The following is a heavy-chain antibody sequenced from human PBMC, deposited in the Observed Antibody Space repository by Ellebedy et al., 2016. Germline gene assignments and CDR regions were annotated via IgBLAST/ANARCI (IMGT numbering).Heavy chain of an antibody. CDR2: INPSGGST. CDR1: GYTFTSYY. D-gene: IGHD6-13*01. J-gene: IGHJ6*02. Sequence: ASVKVSCKASGYTFTSYYMHWVRQAPGQGLEWMGIINPSGGSTSYAQKLQGRVTMTRDTSTSTVYMELSSLRSEDTAVYYCARDSAAGNTHRYYYYYGMDVWGQGTTVTVSS. CDR3: ARDSAAGNTHRYYYYYGMDV. V-gene: IGHV1-46*04.